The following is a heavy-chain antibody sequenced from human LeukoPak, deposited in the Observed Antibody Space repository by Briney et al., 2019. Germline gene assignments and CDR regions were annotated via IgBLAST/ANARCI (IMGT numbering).Heavy chain of an antibody. Sequence: GGSLRLSCAASGFTFSTYSMNWVRQAPGKGLEWVLYISSSSSTIYYVDSVKGRFTISRDNSKNTLYLQMNSLRAEDTAVYYCAKDRITFDYWGQGTLVTVSS. CDR1: GFTFSTYS. J-gene: IGHJ4*02. CDR3: AKDRITFDY. D-gene: IGHD3-3*01. CDR2: ISSSSSTI. V-gene: IGHV3-48*01.